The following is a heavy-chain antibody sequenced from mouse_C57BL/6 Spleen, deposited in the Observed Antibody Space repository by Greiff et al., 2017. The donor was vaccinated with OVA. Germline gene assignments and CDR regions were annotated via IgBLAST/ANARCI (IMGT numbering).Heavy chain of an antibody. CDR3: GEGIYDRY. CDR2: ISLKSDNYAT. CDR1: GFTFSNYW. J-gene: IGHJ2*01. Sequence: EVMLVESGGGLVQPGGSMKLSCVASGFTFSNYWMNWVRQSPEKGLEWVAQISLKSDNYATHYAESVKGRFTISRDEAKSRVYLRMNNLRAEDNGIYYGGEGIYDRYWGQGTTLTVSS. V-gene: IGHV6-3*01. D-gene: IGHD2-12*01.